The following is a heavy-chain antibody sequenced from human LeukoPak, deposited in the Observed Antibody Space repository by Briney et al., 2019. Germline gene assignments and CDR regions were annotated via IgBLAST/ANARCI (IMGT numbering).Heavy chain of an antibody. D-gene: IGHD3-22*01. Sequence: GGSLRLSCAASGFTFSNHAMSWVRQAPGRGLEWVSAISGSSGLTYYADSVKGRFTISRDNSKNTLFLQMNSLRAEDTAVYYCANYYYDSSSYPYWGQGTLVTVSS. V-gene: IGHV3-23*01. J-gene: IGHJ4*02. CDR3: ANYYYDSSSYPY. CDR1: GFTFSNHA. CDR2: ISGSSGLT.